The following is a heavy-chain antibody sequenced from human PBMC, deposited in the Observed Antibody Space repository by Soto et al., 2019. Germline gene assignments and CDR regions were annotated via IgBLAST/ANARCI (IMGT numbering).Heavy chain of an antibody. CDR2: VFSSVSA. Sequence: SETLSLTCIVSGVSVRSYTWSWVRQPANKGLEWIGRVFSSVSATYNPSLKSRVSISMDTPENRISLKLDSVTAADAGVYFCAKQLRGSGWYPLDSWGQGTPVTVSS. J-gene: IGHJ4*02. V-gene: IGHV4-4*07. CDR3: AKQLRGSGWYPLDS. CDR1: GVSVRSYT. D-gene: IGHD6-19*01.